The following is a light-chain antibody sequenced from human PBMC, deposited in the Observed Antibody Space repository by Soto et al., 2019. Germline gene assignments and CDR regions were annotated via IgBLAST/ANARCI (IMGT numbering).Light chain of an antibody. CDR3: QQSYSTPWT. CDR2: AAS. Sequence: DIQMTQSPSSLSASVGDRVTMTCRASQSISSYLNWYQQKPGKAPKLLIYAASSLQSGVPSRFSGRGSGTDFTLTISSLQPEDFATYYCQQSYSTPWTFGQGTKVEIK. V-gene: IGKV1-39*01. CDR1: QSISSY. J-gene: IGKJ1*01.